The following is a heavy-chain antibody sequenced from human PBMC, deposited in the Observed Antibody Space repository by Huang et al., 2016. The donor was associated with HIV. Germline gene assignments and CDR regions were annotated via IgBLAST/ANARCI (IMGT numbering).Heavy chain of an antibody. CDR1: GLVLSDHY. CDR2: ISLSGTTI. V-gene: IGHV3-11*01. Sequence: QVQLVESGGGLVKPGGSLRLSCAASGLVLSDHYMTWIRQAPGKGLEWISEISLSGTTIRYADSVKVRFTSSRYNAKKSLFLEMNSLRVEDTAVYYCARRMAGWDDVFDMWGQGTMVTVSS. D-gene: IGHD6-19*01. J-gene: IGHJ3*02. CDR3: ARRMAGWDDVFDM.